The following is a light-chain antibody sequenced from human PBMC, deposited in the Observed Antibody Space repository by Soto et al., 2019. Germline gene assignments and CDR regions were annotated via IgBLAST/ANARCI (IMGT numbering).Light chain of an antibody. J-gene: IGKJ2*01. CDR1: QSVSSSY. CDR2: GAS. V-gene: IGKV3-20*01. CDR3: QQYDTSPPMYT. Sequence: EIVLRQSPATLSLSRGERATLSCRASQSVSSSYLAWYQQKPGQAPRLLIYGASSRATGIPDRFSGSGSGTDFTLTISRLEPDDVAVYYCQQYDTSPPMYTFGQGTKVDIK.